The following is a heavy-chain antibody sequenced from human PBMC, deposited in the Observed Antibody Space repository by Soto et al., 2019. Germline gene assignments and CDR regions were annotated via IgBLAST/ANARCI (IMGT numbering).Heavy chain of an antibody. CDR3: ARDLAGVDDS. Sequence: EVQLVESGVGLVQPGGSLRLSCAASGFTFSTYWMHWVRQVPGKGLVWVSRVNPDGTTTNYAASVKGRLTISRDNAKNTLHLQMNSLRVDDTDVYFCARDLAGVDDSWGQGTMVTVSS. J-gene: IGHJ4*02. CDR1: GFTFSTYW. D-gene: IGHD7-27*01. CDR2: VNPDGTTT. V-gene: IGHV3-74*01.